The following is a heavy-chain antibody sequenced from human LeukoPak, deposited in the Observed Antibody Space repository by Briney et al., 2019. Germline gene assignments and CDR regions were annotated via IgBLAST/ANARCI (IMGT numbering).Heavy chain of an antibody. CDR1: GYTFTGYY. CDR3: ARDFSRDGYENAFDI. D-gene: IGHD5-24*01. V-gene: IGHV1-2*02. Sequence: GASVKVSCKASGYTFTGYYMHWVRQAPGQGLEWMGWINPNSGGTNYAQKFQGRVTMTRDTSISTAYMELSRLRSDDTAVYYCARDFSRDGYENAFDIWGQGTMVTVFS. CDR2: INPNSGGT. J-gene: IGHJ3*02.